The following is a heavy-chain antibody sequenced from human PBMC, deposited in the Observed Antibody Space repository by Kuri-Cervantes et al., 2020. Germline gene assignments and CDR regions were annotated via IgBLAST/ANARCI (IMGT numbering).Heavy chain of an antibody. V-gene: IGHV3-30-3*01. CDR1: GFTFSSYA. Sequence: GESLKISCAASGFTFSSYAMHWVRQAPGKGLEWAAVISYDGSNKYYADSVKGRFTISRDNSKNTLYLQMNSLRAEDTAVYYCARADITMIVVVISLDYWGQGTLVTDSS. D-gene: IGHD3-22*01. CDR2: ISYDGSNK. CDR3: ARADITMIVVVISLDY. J-gene: IGHJ4*02.